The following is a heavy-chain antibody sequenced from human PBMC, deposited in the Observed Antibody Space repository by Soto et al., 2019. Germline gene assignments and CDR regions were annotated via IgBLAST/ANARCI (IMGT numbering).Heavy chain of an antibody. CDR3: ARGRARNNFDR. D-gene: IGHD1-1*01. CDR2: LHSDRTT. Sequence: EVELVEAGGGVVQPGGSLRLSCAVYGFIVNSNYMSWVRHAPRRGLEWVSVLHSDRTTYYADSVKGRFTISRDNSKNTLYLQMNAVRADDTAVYDCARGRARNNFDRWGQGTLVTVSS. J-gene: IGHJ4*02. V-gene: IGHV3-53*01. CDR1: GFIVNSNY.